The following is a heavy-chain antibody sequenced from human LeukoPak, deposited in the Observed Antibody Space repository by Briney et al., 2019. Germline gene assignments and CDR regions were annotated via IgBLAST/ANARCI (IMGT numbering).Heavy chain of an antibody. J-gene: IGHJ6*02. D-gene: IGHD2-15*01. Sequence: ASVKVSCKASGYTFTSYGISWVRQAPGQGLEWMGWISAYNGNTNYAQKFRGSVTMTTDTFTSTAYMELRSLRSDDTAVYYCAREYCSGGGCRNYGMDVWGQGTTVTVSS. CDR1: GYTFTSYG. CDR2: ISAYNGNT. CDR3: AREYCSGGGCRNYGMDV. V-gene: IGHV1-18*01.